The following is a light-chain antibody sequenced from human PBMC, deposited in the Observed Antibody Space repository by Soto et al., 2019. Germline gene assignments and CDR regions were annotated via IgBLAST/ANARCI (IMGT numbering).Light chain of an antibody. J-gene: IGKJ4*01. V-gene: IGKV3-15*01. CDR1: QSVSSN. Sequence: EIVMTQSPATLSVSPGERATLSCRASQSVSSNLAWYQQKPGQAPRLLIYGASTRATGIPARFSGSGSGTEFTLTISSLQSEDFVVYYCQQYSSWPVTFGGGTKVEIK. CDR3: QQYSSWPVT. CDR2: GAS.